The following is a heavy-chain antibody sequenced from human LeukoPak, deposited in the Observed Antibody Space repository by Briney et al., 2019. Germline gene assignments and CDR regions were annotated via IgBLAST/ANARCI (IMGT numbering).Heavy chain of an antibody. CDR2: TYYRSKWYN. J-gene: IGHJ4*02. Sequence: SQTLSLTCAISRESVSSKRAAWNWIRQSPSRGLEWLGKTYYRSKWYNDYAVSVKSRITINPDTSKKQFSLQLKYVTPEDTAVYYCAREEDYSSGWLTDWGQGTLVIVSS. CDR1: RESVSSKRAA. D-gene: IGHD6-19*01. V-gene: IGHV6-1*01. CDR3: AREEDYSSGWLTD.